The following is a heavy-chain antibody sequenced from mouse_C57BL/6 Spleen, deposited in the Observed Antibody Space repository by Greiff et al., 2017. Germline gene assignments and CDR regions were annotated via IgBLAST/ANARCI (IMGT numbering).Heavy chain of an antibody. CDR2: IHPNSGST. CDR3: AREGGRYYYAMDY. Sequence: QVQLQQPGAELVKPGASVKLSCKASGYTFTSYWMHWVKQRPGQGLEWIGMIHPNSGSTNYNEKFKSKATLTVDKSSSTAYMQLSSLTSEDSAVXYCAREGGRYYYAMDYWGQGTSVTVSS. CDR1: GYTFTSYW. J-gene: IGHJ4*01. V-gene: IGHV1-64*01.